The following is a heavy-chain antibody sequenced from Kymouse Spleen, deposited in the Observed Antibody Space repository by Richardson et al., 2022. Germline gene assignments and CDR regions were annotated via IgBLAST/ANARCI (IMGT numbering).Heavy chain of an antibody. V-gene: IGHV4-34*01. CDR1: GGSFSGYY. CDR2: INHSGST. CDR3: ARGLTGYYYYGMDV. J-gene: IGHJ6*02. D-gene: IGHD7-27*02. Sequence: QVQLQQWGAGLLKPSETLSLTCAVYGGSFSGYYWSWIRQPPGKGLEWIGEINHSGSTNYNPSLKSRVTISVDTSKNQFSLKLSSVTAADTAVYYCARGLTGYYYYGMDVWGQGTTVTVSS.